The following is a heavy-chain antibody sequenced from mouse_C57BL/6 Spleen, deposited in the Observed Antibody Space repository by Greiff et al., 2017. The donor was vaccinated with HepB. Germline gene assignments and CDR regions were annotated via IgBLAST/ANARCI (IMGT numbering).Heavy chain of an antibody. Sequence: EVQLQESGPGLVKPSQSLSLTCSVTGYSITSGYYWNWIRQFPGNKLEWMGYISYDGSNNYNPSLKNRISITRDTSKNQFFLKLNSVTTEDTATYYCASGPRYFDYWGQGTTLTVSS. CDR2: ISYDGSN. CDR3: ASGPRYFDY. V-gene: IGHV3-6*01. J-gene: IGHJ2*01. CDR1: GYSITSGYY.